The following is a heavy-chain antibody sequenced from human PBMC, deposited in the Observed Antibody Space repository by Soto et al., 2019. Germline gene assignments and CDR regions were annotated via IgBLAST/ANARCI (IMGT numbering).Heavy chain of an antibody. V-gene: IGHV1-2*02. CDR1: GYTLTSYY. CDR3: ARNYYDSSDRDYLDY. Sequence: ASVKVSCKASGYTLTSYYIHWVRQAPGQGLEWMGWINPITGGTNYAPKFQGRVTMTRDTSITTACMELSRLRSDDTAVYYCARNYYDSSDRDYLDYWGQGXPVTVYS. J-gene: IGHJ4*02. CDR2: INPITGGT. D-gene: IGHD3-22*01.